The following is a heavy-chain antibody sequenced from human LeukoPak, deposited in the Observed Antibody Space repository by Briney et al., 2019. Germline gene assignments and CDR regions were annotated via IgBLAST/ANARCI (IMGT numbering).Heavy chain of an antibody. Sequence: GGSLRLSCAASGFTFDEYAMHWVRQPPGKGLEWVSGISWNSYDIGYADSVKVRFTISRDNAKNSLYLQMNSLRAEDMALYYCAKGVGTSYHYHMDVWGKGTTVIVSS. CDR2: ISWNSYDI. CDR1: GFTFDEYA. D-gene: IGHD1-26*01. J-gene: IGHJ6*03. CDR3: AKGVGTSYHYHMDV. V-gene: IGHV3-9*03.